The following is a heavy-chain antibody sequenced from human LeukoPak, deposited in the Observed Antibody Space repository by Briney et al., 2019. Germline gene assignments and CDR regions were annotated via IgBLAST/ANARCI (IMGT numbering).Heavy chain of an antibody. J-gene: IGHJ4*02. V-gene: IGHV3-7*01. CDR2: IKQDGSEK. CDR1: GFTFSSYW. Sequence: PGGSLRLSCAASGFTFSSYWMSWVRQAPGKGLEWVANIKQDGSEKYYVDSVKGRFTISRDNAKNSLYLQMNSLRAEDTAVYYCARDERYYYDSSGYYNYWGQGTLVTVSS. D-gene: IGHD3-22*01. CDR3: ARDERYYYDSSGYYNY.